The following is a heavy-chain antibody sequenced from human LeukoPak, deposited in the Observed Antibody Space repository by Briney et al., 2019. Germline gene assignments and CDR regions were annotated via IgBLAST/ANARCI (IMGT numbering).Heavy chain of an antibody. CDR3: ARDHSGSYKYYFDY. D-gene: IGHD1-26*01. CDR2: ISSSSSYT. V-gene: IGHV3-11*06. J-gene: IGHJ4*02. CDR1: GFTFCDYY. Sequence: PGGSLRLSCAASGFTFCDYYMSWIRQAPGKGLEWVSYISSSSSYTNYADSVKGRFTISRDNAKNSLYLQMNSLRAEDTAVYYCARDHSGSYKYYFDYWGQGTLVTVSS.